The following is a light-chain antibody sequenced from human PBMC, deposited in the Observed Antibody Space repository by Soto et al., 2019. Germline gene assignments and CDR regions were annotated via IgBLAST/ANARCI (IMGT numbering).Light chain of an antibody. V-gene: IGKV3-20*01. J-gene: IGKJ1*01. CDR3: QQYGRSPWT. CDR2: GAS. Sequence: EIVLTQSPGTLSLSPGERATLSCRASQSVSSNYLAWYQQKPGQAPRLLIYGASSRATGIPDRFSGSGSGTDFTLTISRLEPEDFAVYYCQQYGRSPWTFGQGPKVEIK. CDR1: QSVSSNY.